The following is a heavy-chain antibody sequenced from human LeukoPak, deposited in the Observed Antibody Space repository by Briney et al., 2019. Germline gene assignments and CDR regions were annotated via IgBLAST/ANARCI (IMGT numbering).Heavy chain of an antibody. Sequence: GGSLRLSCIASGFTFSGYSMIWVRQAPGKGLEWVSSISSSHNYIYYADSVKGRFTISRDNAKNSLYLQMNSLRAEDTAVYHCARFCSSSNCPYYYHMDVWGNGTTVTVSS. V-gene: IGHV3-21*01. CDR1: GFTFSGYS. CDR3: ARFCSSSNCPYYYHMDV. J-gene: IGHJ6*03. CDR2: ISSSHNYI. D-gene: IGHD2-2*01.